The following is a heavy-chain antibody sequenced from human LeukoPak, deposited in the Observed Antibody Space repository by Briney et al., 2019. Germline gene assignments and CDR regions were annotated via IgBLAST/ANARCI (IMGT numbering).Heavy chain of an antibody. CDR1: GFTFCNAW. J-gene: IGHJ4*02. V-gene: IGHV3-15*01. Sequence: KTGGSLRLSCAASGFTFCNAWMSWVRQAPGKRPEWVGRIKSKTDGGTTDYAAPVKGRFTISRDDPENTLYLQMNSLKTEDTAVYYCTTVVLEDYYDSSALDYWGQGTLVTVSS. D-gene: IGHD3-22*01. CDR3: TTVVLEDYYDSSALDY. CDR2: IKSKTDGGTT.